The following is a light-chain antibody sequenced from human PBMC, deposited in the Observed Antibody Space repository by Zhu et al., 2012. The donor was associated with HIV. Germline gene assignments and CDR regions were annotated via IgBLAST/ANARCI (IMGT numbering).Light chain of an antibody. Sequence: EIVLTQSPDTLSLSPGERATVSCRASESVRSTYLAWYQQKPGQAPRLLIHEASNRAPGIPDRFSGSGSGTDFTLTISRLEPEDFALYYCQRYGSSPRFGQGTKVGDQT. J-gene: IGKJ2*03. CDR3: QRYGSSPR. CDR1: ESVRSTY. V-gene: IGKV3-20*01. CDR2: EAS.